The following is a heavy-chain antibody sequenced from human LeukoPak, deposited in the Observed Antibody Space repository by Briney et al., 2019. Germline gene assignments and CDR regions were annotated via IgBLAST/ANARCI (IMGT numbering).Heavy chain of an antibody. D-gene: IGHD3-22*01. V-gene: IGHV4-59*01. Sequence: SETLSLTCTVSGGSISSYYWSWIRQPPGKGLEWIGYIYYTGSTNYNPSLKSRVTISADTSKSQFSLKLSSVTAADTAVYYCARFTTYNYDGRTYSSPYYFDYWGQGTLVTVSS. CDR3: ARFTTYNYDGRTYSSPYYFDY. J-gene: IGHJ4*02. CDR1: GGSISSYY. CDR2: IYYTGST.